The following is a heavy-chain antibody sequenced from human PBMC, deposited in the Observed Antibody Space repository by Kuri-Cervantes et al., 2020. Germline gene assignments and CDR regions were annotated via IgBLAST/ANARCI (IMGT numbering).Heavy chain of an antibody. CDR2: ISGSGGST. V-gene: IGHV3-23*01. CDR1: GFTFSSYA. D-gene: IGHD6-6*01. Sequence: GESLKISWAAPGFTFSSYAMSWVRQAPGKGLEWVSAISGSGGSTYYADSVKGRFTISRDNSKNYLYLQVNSLRSEDTALYYCAKDLSSIAARRGMYYGMDVWGQGTTVTVSS. J-gene: IGHJ6*02. CDR3: AKDLSSIAARRGMYYGMDV.